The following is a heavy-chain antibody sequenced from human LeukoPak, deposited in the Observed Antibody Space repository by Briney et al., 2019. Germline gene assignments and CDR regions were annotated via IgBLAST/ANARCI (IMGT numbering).Heavy chain of an antibody. CDR1: GYSFTSYW. CDR2: IYPGESDT. Sequence: GESPEISCKGSGYSFTSYWIGWVRQMPGKGLEWMGIIYPGESDTRYSPSFQGQVTISADKSISTAYLQWSSLKASDTAMYYCARHPSLFYCSSTSCYLNGFDPWGRGALVTVTP. J-gene: IGHJ5*02. V-gene: IGHV5-51*01. D-gene: IGHD2-2*01. CDR3: ARHPSLFYCSSTSCYLNGFDP.